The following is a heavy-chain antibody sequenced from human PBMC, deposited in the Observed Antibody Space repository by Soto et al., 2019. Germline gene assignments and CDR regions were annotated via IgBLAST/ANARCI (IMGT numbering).Heavy chain of an antibody. CDR2: MNPNSGNT. CDR3: ARDDNYGDYPHYYYGMDV. D-gene: IGHD4-17*01. CDR1: GYTFTSYD. Sequence: QVQLVQSGAEVKKPGASVKVSCKASGYTFTSYDINWVRQATGQGLEWMGWMNPNSGNTGYAQKFQGRVTMTRNTXIXTVXMELSSLRSEDTAVYYCARDDNYGDYPHYYYGMDVWGQGTTVTVSS. J-gene: IGHJ6*02. V-gene: IGHV1-8*01.